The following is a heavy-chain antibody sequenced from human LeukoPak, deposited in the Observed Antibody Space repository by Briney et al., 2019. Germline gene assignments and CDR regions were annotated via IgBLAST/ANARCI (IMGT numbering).Heavy chain of an antibody. V-gene: IGHV4-59*01. CDR1: GGSISSYY. Sequence: SETLSLTCTVSGGSISSYYWSWIRLPPGKGLEWIGYLSKSGNTNYSPSLKSRVTIFGDTSKNQFFLKLSSVTAAHTPVYYCARARYVNSFYAFDIWGQGTLVTVSS. CDR3: ARARYVNSFYAFDI. J-gene: IGHJ3*02. D-gene: IGHD3-9*01. CDR2: LSKSGNT.